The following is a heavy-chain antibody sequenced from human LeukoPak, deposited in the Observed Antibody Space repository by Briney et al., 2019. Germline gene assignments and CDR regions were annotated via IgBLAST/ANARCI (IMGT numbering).Heavy chain of an antibody. Sequence: GGSLRLSCAASGFTFSSYGMHWVRQAPGKGLEWVAVIWYDGSDKYYADSLKGRFTISRDNSKNTLYLQMNSLRAEDTAVYYCARVLRIVATHLDYYYGMDVWGQGTTVTVSS. J-gene: IGHJ6*02. CDR2: IWYDGSDK. CDR1: GFTFSSYG. CDR3: ARVLRIVATHLDYYYGMDV. V-gene: IGHV3-33*01. D-gene: IGHD5-12*01.